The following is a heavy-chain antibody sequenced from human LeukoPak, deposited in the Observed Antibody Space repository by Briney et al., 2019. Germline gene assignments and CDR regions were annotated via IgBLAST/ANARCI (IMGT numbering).Heavy chain of an antibody. CDR2: ISGSGGST. CDR3: ARNPTASGTTGLYPTY. D-gene: IGHD1-7*01. CDR1: GFTFSSYS. J-gene: IGHJ4*02. V-gene: IGHV3-23*01. Sequence: GGSLRLSCAASGFTFSSYSMNWVRQAPGKGLEWVSAISGSGGSTYYADSVKGRFTISRDNSRSTLYLQMDSLRAEDTAVYYCARNPTASGTTGLYPTYWGQGTLVAVSS.